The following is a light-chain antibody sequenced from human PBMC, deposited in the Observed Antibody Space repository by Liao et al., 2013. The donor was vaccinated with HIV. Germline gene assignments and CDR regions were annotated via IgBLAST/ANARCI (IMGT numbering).Light chain of an antibody. Sequence: SYVLTQPPSVSVAPGKTARITCGGNNIRTKSVHWYQQMPGQAPVLVIHYDRDRPSGIPERFSGSNSGNTATLTISGTQAMDEADYYCQAWDSSTVVFGGGTKLTVL. V-gene: IGLV3-21*01. CDR2: YDR. CDR3: QAWDSSTVV. J-gene: IGLJ2*01. CDR1: NIRTKS.